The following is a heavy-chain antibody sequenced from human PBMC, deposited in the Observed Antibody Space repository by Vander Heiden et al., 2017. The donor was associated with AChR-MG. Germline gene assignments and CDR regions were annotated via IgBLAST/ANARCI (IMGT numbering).Heavy chain of an antibody. Sequence: QVQLVQSGAEVKKPGASVKVSCKVSGYTFTAHYMPWGRQAPGQGVEWIGWINPNSGGTNYAQKFQGRVTMTRDTSISTAYMELSRLRSDDTAVYYCARGRDPYDILTGPMYYFDYWGQGTLVTVSS. CDR3: ARGRDPYDILTGPMYYFDY. CDR1: GYTFTAHY. J-gene: IGHJ4*02. V-gene: IGHV1-2*02. CDR2: INPNSGGT. D-gene: IGHD3-9*01.